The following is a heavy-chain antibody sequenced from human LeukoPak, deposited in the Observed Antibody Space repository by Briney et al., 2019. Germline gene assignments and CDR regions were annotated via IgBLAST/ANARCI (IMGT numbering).Heavy chain of an antibody. J-gene: IGHJ1*01. CDR3: AKDPAAAGTAEYFQH. CDR1: AFTFSSYW. Sequence: GGSLRLSCTASAFTFSSYWMHWVRQAPGKGLVWVSHINSGGSSTSYADSVKGRFTISRDNAKNTLYLQMNSLRAEDTAVYYCAKDPAAAGTAEYFQHWGQGTLVTVSS. D-gene: IGHD6-13*01. V-gene: IGHV3-74*01. CDR2: INSGGSST.